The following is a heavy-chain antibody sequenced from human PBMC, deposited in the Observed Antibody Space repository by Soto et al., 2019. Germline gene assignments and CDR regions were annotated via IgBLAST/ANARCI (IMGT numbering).Heavy chain of an antibody. D-gene: IGHD3-10*01. CDR3: ARHPRGVAAYYYYYGMDV. V-gene: IGHV3-23*01. Sequence: PGGSLRLSCAASGFTFSSYAMSWVRQAPGKGLEWVSAISGSGGSTYYADSVKGRFTISRDNSKNTLYLQMNSLRAEDTAVYYCARHPRGVAAYYYYYGMDVWGQGTTVTVSS. J-gene: IGHJ6*02. CDR1: GFTFSSYA. CDR2: ISGSGGST.